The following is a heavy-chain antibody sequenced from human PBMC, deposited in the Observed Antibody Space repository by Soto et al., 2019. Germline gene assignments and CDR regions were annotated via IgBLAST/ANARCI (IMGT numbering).Heavy chain of an antibody. D-gene: IGHD4-17*01. V-gene: IGHV3-11*01. CDR1: GFTFSDYY. CDR2: ISSSGSTI. Sequence: GGSPRLSCAASGFTFSDYYMSWIRQAPGKGLEWVSYISSSGSTIYYADSVKGRFTISRDNAKNSLYLQMNSLRAEDTAVYYCARDLDYGDTFDYWGQGTLVTVSS. J-gene: IGHJ4*02. CDR3: ARDLDYGDTFDY.